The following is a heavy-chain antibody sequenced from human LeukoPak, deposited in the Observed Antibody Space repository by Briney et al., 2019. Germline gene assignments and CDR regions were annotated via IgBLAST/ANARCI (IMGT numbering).Heavy chain of an antibody. J-gene: IGHJ3*02. CDR2: INPNSGGT. D-gene: IGHD2-2*01. V-gene: IGHV1-2*02. CDR1: VYTFTGHY. Sequence: GASLKVSCKASVYTFTGHYMHWVRQAPGQGLEWMGWINPNSGGTNYAQKFQGRVTMNRDTSISTAYMEMRRLRSDDTAVYYCARCWGHCSRASLGVFDIWGQGKMVTVSS. CDR3: ARCWGHCSRASLGVFDI.